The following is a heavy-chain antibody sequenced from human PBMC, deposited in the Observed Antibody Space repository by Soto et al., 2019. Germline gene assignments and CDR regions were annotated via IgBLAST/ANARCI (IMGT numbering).Heavy chain of an antibody. Sequence: QVQLVESGGGVVQPGRSLRLSCAASGFIFSNYVMHWVRQAPGKGLEWVAVISYDGNSKHYADSVKGLFTISRDNSKSTLYVQMNSLRAEDTAVYYCARSYCRDDCALDHWGQGTLVTVSS. V-gene: IGHV3-30-3*01. CDR3: ARSYCRDDCALDH. D-gene: IGHD2-21*02. CDR1: GFIFSNYV. J-gene: IGHJ4*02. CDR2: ISYDGNSK.